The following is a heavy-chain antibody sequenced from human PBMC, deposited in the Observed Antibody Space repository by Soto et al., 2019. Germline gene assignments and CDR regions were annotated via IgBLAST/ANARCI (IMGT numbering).Heavy chain of an antibody. CDR3: ATPSMKDHHYYGMDV. CDR1: GGTFGSYS. Sequence: SVKVSCKASGGTFGSYSISWVLQAPGQGLEWMGVIIPIFGTANYAQKFQRRVTSTADKSTSTAYMELSSLRSEDTAVYYCATPSMKDHHYYGMDVWGQGTTVTVSS. J-gene: IGHJ6*02. CDR2: IIPIFGTA. V-gene: IGHV1-69*06.